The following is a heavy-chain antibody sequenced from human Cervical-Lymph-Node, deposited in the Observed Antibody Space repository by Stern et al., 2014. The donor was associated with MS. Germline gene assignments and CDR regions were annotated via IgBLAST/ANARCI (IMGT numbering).Heavy chain of an antibody. CDR1: GFTFSNYN. V-gene: IGHV1-2*02. CDR2: ISPKNSDT. J-gene: IGHJ6*02. CDR3: AENMDV. Sequence: QLVQSGAEVKKPGASVQVSCKASGFTFSNYNIHWLRQAPGQRPEWMGRISPKNSDTNYAQKFQGRVTVTRDTSIGLVSLEVTGLRFDDAAVYYCAENMDVWGQGTMVTVSS.